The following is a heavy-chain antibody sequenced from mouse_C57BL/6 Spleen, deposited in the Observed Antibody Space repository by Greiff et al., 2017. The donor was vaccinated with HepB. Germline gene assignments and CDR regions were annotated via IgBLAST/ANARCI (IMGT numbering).Heavy chain of an antibody. CDR3: TRSYYSNYEGY. D-gene: IGHD2-5*01. CDR2: IDPETGGT. CDR1: GYTFTDYE. J-gene: IGHJ2*01. Sequence: QVQLQQSGAELVRPGASVTLSCKASGYTFTDYEMHWVKQTPVHGLEWIGAIDPETGGTAYNQKFKGKAILTADKTSITAYMDLRSLTSEDSAVYYCTRSYYSNYEGYWGQGTTLTVAS. V-gene: IGHV1-15*01.